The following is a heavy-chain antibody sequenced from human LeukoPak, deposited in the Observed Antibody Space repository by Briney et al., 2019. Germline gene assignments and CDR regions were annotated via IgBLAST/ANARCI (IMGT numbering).Heavy chain of an antibody. CDR2: INHSGST. CDR3: ARGGTYYDFWSGYTANYFDY. D-gene: IGHD3-3*01. CDR1: GGSFSGYY. Sequence: SETLSLTCAVYGGSFSGYYWSWIRQPPGKGLEWIGEINHSGSTNYNPSLKSRVTISVDTSKNQFSLKLSSVTAADTAVYYCARGGTYYDFWSGYTANYFDYWGQGTLVTVSS. V-gene: IGHV4-34*01. J-gene: IGHJ4*02.